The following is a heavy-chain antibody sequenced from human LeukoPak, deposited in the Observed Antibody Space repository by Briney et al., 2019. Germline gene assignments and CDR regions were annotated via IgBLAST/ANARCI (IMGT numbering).Heavy chain of an antibody. D-gene: IGHD2-2*01. Sequence: PSETLSLTCTVSGGSISSYYWSWIRQPPGKGLEWIGYIYYSGSTNYNPSLKSRVTISVDTSKNQFSLKLSSVTAADTAVYYCARLNPRYCSSTSCRRDYYYGMDVGGQGTTVTVSS. CDR2: IYYSGST. V-gene: IGHV4-59*01. CDR1: GGSISSYY. CDR3: ARLNPRYCSSTSCRRDYYYGMDV. J-gene: IGHJ6*02.